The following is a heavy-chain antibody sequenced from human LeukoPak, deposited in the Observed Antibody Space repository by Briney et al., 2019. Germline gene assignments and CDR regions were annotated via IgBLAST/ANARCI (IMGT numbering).Heavy chain of an antibody. CDR1: GGTFSSYA. CDR3: ARDFRLAVAKNWFDP. V-gene: IGHV1-69*13. CDR2: IIPIFGTA. Sequence: ASVKVSCKASGGTFSSYAISWVRQAPGQGLEWMGGIIPIFGTAIYAQKFQGRVTITADESTSTAYMELSSLRSEDTAVYYCARDFRLAVAKNWFDPWGQGTLVTVSS. J-gene: IGHJ5*02. D-gene: IGHD6-19*01.